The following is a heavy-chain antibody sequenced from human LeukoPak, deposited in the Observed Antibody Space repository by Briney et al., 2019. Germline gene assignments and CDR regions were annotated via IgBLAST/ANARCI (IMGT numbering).Heavy chain of an antibody. D-gene: IGHD3-22*01. CDR3: ARDTTLYYYDSSGSTYAFDI. J-gene: IGHJ3*02. V-gene: IGHV1-2*02. CDR1: GYTFTGYY. Sequence: ASVKVSCKASGYTFTGYYMHWVRQAPGQGLEWMGWINPNSGGTNYAQKFQGRVTMTRDTSISTAYMELSRLRSDDTAVYYCARDTTLYYYDSSGSTYAFDIWGQGTMVTVSS. CDR2: INPNSGGT.